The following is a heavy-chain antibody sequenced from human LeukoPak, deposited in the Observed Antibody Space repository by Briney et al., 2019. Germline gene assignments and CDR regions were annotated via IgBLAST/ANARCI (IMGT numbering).Heavy chain of an antibody. CDR3: ARDLLGGGYSGYTSYYFDY. Sequence: ASVKVSCKASGYTFTSYAMHWVRQAPGQGLEWMGWINAGNGNTKYSQKFQGRVTITRDTSASTAYMELSSLRSEDTAVYYCARDLLGGGYSGYTSYYFDYWGQGTLVTVSS. CDR2: INAGNGNT. J-gene: IGHJ4*02. V-gene: IGHV1-3*01. CDR1: GYTFTSYA. D-gene: IGHD5-12*01.